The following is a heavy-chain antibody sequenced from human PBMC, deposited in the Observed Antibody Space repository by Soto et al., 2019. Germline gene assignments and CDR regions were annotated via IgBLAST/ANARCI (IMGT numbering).Heavy chain of an antibody. V-gene: IGHV4-38-2*01. CDR2: IYHSGST. Sequence: KPSETLSLTCAVSGYSISSGYYWGWIRQPPGKGLEWIGSIYHSGSTYYNPSLKSRVSISVDTSKNQFSLRLSSVTAADTAMYYCARRHSSSWYGLDYWRQGTLATVSS. D-gene: IGHD6-13*01. CDR3: ARRHSSSWYGLDY. J-gene: IGHJ4*02. CDR1: GYSISSGYY.